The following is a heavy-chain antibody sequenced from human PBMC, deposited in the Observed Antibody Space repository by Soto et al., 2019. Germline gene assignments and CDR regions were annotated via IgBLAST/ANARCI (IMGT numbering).Heavy chain of an antibody. D-gene: IGHD3-10*01. CDR2: IYWDDDQ. CDR3: AHRDRASGGLFDY. J-gene: IGHJ4*02. CDR1: GFSLSTEGVA. Sequence: QITLKESGPPLMKPTQTLTLTCTFSGFSLSTEGVAVGWIRQPPGKALEWLSVIYWDDDQRSSTSLRSRLTITKDTSKNHVVLTMTNMDPLDTATYYCAHRDRASGGLFDYWGQGILVTVSS. V-gene: IGHV2-5*02.